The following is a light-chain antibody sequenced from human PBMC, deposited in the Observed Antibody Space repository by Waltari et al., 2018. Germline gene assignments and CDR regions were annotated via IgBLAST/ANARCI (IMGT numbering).Light chain of an antibody. CDR3: VQYDTYPRT. V-gene: IGKV1-16*01. CDR1: QAIFDY. J-gene: IGKJ1*01. Sequence: DIQMTQSPSSVSASVGDTVTITCRASQAIFDYVAWFQQRPGKAPRSLLYAVSSLQTGVSSRFSGSGSITDLTLTITSLQPEDFATYYCVQYDTYPRTFGQGTTVEF. CDR2: AVS.